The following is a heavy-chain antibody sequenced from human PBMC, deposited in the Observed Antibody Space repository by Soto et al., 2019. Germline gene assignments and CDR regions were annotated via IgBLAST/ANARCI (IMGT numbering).Heavy chain of an antibody. CDR1: GDTFTEYY. Sequence: QVQLMQSGAEVKKPGASVKVSCKASGDTFTEYYIHWVRQAPGQGLEWMGTVNPSGGHTTYAQHILGSGTMTRDTDTSALYLELTGTTSEDTAVYYCARGGDVVVVYAALDYWGEGTLGTVCS. CDR2: VNPSGGHT. J-gene: IGHJ4*02. CDR3: ARGGDVVVVYAALDY. V-gene: IGHV1-46*01. D-gene: IGHD2-8*02.